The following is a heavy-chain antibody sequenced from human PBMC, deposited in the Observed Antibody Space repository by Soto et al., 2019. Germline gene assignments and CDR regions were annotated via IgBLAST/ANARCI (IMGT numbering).Heavy chain of an antibody. Sequence: SQTLSLPCTVSGGSISSSSYYWGWIRQPPGKGLEWIGSIYYSGSTYYNPSLKSRVTISVDTSKNQFSLKLSSVTAADTAVYYCARLRNDYGDSFGFDYWGQGTLVTVSS. CDR3: ARLRNDYGDSFGFDY. CDR1: GGSISSSSYY. J-gene: IGHJ4*02. D-gene: IGHD4-17*01. CDR2: IYYSGST. V-gene: IGHV4-39*01.